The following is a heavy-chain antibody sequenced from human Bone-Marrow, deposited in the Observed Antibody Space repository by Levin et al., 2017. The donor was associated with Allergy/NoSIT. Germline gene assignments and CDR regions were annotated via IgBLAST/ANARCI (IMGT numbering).Heavy chain of an antibody. Sequence: LSLTCAASGFTFSSYGMHWVRQAPGKGLEWVAVIWYDGSNKYYADSVKGRFTISRDNSKNTLYLQMNSLRAEDTAVYYCAREYYDSSGYLNFDYWGQGTLVTVSS. V-gene: IGHV3-33*01. J-gene: IGHJ4*02. D-gene: IGHD3-22*01. CDR2: IWYDGSNK. CDR1: GFTFSSYG. CDR3: AREYYDSSGYLNFDY.